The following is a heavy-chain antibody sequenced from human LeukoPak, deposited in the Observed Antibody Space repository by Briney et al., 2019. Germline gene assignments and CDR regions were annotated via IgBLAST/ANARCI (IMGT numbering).Heavy chain of an antibody. CDR3: AKDGGSGILY. Sequence: GGSLRLSCAASEFTFSNYAMNWVRQAPGKGLEWISYISASGNPMFYADSVKGRFTISRDNAKNSLYLQMNSLRAEDTAIYYCAKDGGSGILYWGQGTLVTVSS. CDR1: EFTFSNYA. CDR2: ISASGNPM. V-gene: IGHV3-48*03. J-gene: IGHJ4*02. D-gene: IGHD3-10*01.